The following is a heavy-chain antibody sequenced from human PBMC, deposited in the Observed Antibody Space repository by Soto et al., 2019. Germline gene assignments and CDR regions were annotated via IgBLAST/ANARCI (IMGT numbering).Heavy chain of an antibody. Sequence: SQTLSLTCAISGDSVSSNSAAWNWIRQSPSRGLEWLGRTYYRSKWYNDYAVSVKSRITINPDTSKNQFSLQLNSVTPEDTAVYYCARCSGYDFSSYGMDFWCQGPTVTVSS. CDR3: ARCSGYDFSSYGMDF. CDR1: GDSVSSNSAA. D-gene: IGHD5-12*01. V-gene: IGHV6-1*01. CDR2: TYYRSKWYN. J-gene: IGHJ6*02.